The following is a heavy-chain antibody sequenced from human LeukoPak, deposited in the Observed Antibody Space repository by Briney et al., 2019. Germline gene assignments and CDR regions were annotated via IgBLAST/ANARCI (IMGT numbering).Heavy chain of an antibody. CDR2: VYQTGDT. CDR1: GGSMNNYY. D-gene: IGHD6-19*01. CDR3: ARHPFSAPFDY. J-gene: IGHJ4*02. Sequence: SGTLSLTCIVSGGSMNNYYWSWFRQPPGKGLEWIAYVYQTGDTRYNPSLKSRVSISLDMSENQFSLKVSSVTATDTAVYYCARHPFSAPFDYWGQGILVTVSS. V-gene: IGHV4-59*08.